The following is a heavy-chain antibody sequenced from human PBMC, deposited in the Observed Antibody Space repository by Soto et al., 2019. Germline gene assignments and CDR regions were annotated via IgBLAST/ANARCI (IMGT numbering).Heavy chain of an antibody. V-gene: IGHV3-23*01. D-gene: IGHD6-19*01. CDR3: AKVTYSSGWHDFDY. Sequence: EVQLLESGGGLVQPGGSLRLSCAASGFTFSSYAMSWVRQAPGKGLEWVSGISGSGGSTYYAYSVKGRFNISRDNSKNTLYLQMDSLRAEDTAVYYCAKVTYSSGWHDFDYWGQGTLVTVCS. J-gene: IGHJ4*02. CDR2: ISGSGGST. CDR1: GFTFSSYA.